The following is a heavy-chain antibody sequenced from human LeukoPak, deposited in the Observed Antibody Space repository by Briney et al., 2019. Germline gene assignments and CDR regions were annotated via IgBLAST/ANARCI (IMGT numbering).Heavy chain of an antibody. CDR1: GFTFDTYD. CDR2: LSSSGSAF. CDR3: AKKHSTGLDP. D-gene: IGHD2/OR15-2a*01. Sequence: PGGSLRLSCAASGFTFDTYDMNWVRQAPGKGLEWIAYLSSSGSAFSYADSVKGRFTIARDNAKNSVYLEMNSLRAEDTAVYYCAKKHSTGLDPWGQGTLVTVSS. V-gene: IGHV3-48*03. J-gene: IGHJ5*02.